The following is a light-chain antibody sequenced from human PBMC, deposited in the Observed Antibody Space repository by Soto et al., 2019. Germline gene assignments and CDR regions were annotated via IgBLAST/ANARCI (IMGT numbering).Light chain of an antibody. CDR1: QSVSSNY. CDR3: QQYANSPLT. CDR2: GAS. J-gene: IGKJ3*01. V-gene: IGKV3-20*01. Sequence: EIVLTQSPGTLSLSPGEGATLSCRASQSVSSNYLAWYQQKPGQAPRLLIYGASSRATGIPDRFSGSGSGTDFTLIISRLEPEDFAVYYCQQYANSPLTFGPGT.